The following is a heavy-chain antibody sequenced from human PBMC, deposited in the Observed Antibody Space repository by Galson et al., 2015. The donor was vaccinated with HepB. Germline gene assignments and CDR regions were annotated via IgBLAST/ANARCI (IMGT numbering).Heavy chain of an antibody. D-gene: IGHD2-21*01. V-gene: IGHV1-2*06. Sequence: SVKVSCKASGYTFTSYYMHWVRQAPGQGLEWMGRINPNSGGTNYAQKFQGRVTMTRDTSISTAYMELSRLRSDDTAVYYCARGAYCGGDCQYWYFDLWGRGTLVTVSS. CDR3: ARGAYCGGDCQYWYFDL. CDR1: GYTFTSYY. J-gene: IGHJ2*01. CDR2: INPNSGGT.